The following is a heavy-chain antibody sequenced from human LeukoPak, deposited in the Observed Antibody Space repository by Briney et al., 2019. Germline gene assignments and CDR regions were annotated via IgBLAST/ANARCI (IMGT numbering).Heavy chain of an antibody. CDR1: GFTFSSYG. V-gene: IGHV3-30*18. D-gene: IGHD1-26*01. CDR3: AKLLVGAPKIFDAFDI. J-gene: IGHJ3*02. Sequence: GGSLRLSCAASGFTFSSYGMHWVRQAPGKGLEWVAVISYDGSNKYYADSVKGRFTISRDNSKNTLYLQMNSLRAEDTAVYYCAKLLVGAPKIFDAFDIWGQGTMVTVSS. CDR2: ISYDGSNK.